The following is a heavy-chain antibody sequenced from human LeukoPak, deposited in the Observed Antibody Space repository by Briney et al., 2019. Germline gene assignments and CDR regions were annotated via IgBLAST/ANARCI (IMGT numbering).Heavy chain of an antibody. CDR2: IYYSGST. CDR1: GGSISSYY. D-gene: IGHD6-19*01. Sequence: SETLFLTCTVSGGSISSYYWSWIRQPPGKGLEWIGYIYYSGSTNYTPSLKSRVTISVDTSKNQFSLKTCSVTAAETAVYYCAGERGEEYSSGWYKRNYFDNWGQGIRVTVSS. V-gene: IGHV4-59*01. J-gene: IGHJ4*02. CDR3: AGERGEEYSSGWYKRNYFDN.